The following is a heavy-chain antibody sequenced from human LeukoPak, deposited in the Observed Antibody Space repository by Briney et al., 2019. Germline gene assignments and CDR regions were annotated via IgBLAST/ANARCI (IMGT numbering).Heavy chain of an antibody. CDR1: GISVSNDY. CDR3: ARDRRGEKDFDV. J-gene: IGHJ3*01. CDR2: IYADGYT. Sequence: AGGSLRLSCAASGISVSNDYMSWVRQAPGKVLEWVSAIYADGYTRDAASVKGRFSISRHNSKNTVYLQMDNLRPEDTAVYYCARDRRGEKDFDVWGPGTMVTVSS. V-gene: IGHV3-53*04.